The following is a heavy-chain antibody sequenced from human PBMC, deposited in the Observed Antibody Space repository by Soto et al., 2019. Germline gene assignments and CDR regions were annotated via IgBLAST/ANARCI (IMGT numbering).Heavy chain of an antibody. D-gene: IGHD2-15*01. J-gene: IGHJ4*02. V-gene: IGHV3-64*02. CDR2: ISSNGGST. CDR3: ARGFCSGGSCYFDY. Sequence: LRLSSPAPGFTFSSCAMHWVRQAPGKGLEYVSAISSNGGSTYYADSVKGRFTISRDNSKNTLYLQMGSLRAEDIAVYYCARGFCSGGSCYFDYWGQGTLVTVSS. CDR1: GFTFSSCA.